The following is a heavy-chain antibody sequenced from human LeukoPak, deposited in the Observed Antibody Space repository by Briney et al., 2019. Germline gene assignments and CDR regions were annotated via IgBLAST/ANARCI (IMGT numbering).Heavy chain of an antibody. J-gene: IGHJ4*02. Sequence: SETLSLTCTVSGGSISSSSYYWGWIRQPPGKGLEWIGSIYYSGSTYYNPSLKSRVTISVDTSKNLFSLKLSSVTAADTAVYYCARLGADDDYGVQDYFDYWGQGTLVTVSS. CDR3: ARLGADDDYGVQDYFDY. CDR1: GGSISSSSYY. D-gene: IGHD4-17*01. V-gene: IGHV4-39*07. CDR2: IYYSGST.